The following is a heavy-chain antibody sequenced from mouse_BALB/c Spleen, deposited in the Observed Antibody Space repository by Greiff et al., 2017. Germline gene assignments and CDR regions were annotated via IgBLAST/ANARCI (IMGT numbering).Heavy chain of an antibody. CDR3: ARHTLYDGYYGDY. D-gene: IGHD2-3*01. J-gene: IGHJ2*01. Sequence: EVKLVESGGDLVKPGGSLKLSCAASGFTFSSYGMSWVRQTPDKRLEWVATISSGGSYTYYPDSVKGRFTISRDNAKNTLYLQMSSLKSEDTAMYYCARHTLYDGYYGDYWGQGTTLTVSS. CDR1: GFTFSSYG. V-gene: IGHV5-6*01. CDR2: ISSGGSYT.